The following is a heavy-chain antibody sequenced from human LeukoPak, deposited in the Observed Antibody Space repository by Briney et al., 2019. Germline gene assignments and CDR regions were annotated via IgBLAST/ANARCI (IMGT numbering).Heavy chain of an antibody. CDR2: ISYDGSNK. V-gene: IGHV3-30*18. CDR3: ANAIDYGGNWDMDV. D-gene: IGHD4-23*01. Sequence: GGSLRLSCAASGFTFSSYGMYWVRQAPGKGLEWVAVISYDGSNKYYANSVKGRFTISRDNSKNTLYLQMNSLRAEDTAVYYCANAIDYGGNWDMDVWGQGTTVTVSS. J-gene: IGHJ6*02. CDR1: GFTFSSYG.